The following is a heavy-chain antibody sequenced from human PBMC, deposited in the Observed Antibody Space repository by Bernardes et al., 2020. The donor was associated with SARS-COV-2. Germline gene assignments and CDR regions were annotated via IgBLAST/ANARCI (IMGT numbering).Heavy chain of an antibody. J-gene: IGHJ4*02. V-gene: IGHV3-23*01. CDR3: AKVGCGGDCYLGIES. CDR1: GFTFSNYA. Sequence: VGSLRLSCAGSGFTFSNYAMSWVRQAPGKGLEWVSAISGSGGKTYYADSVKGRFSIFRDNSKNMLYLQMNSLRVDDTAVYYCAKVGCGGDCYLGIESWGQGTLVTVSS. CDR2: ISGSGGKT. D-gene: IGHD2-21*02.